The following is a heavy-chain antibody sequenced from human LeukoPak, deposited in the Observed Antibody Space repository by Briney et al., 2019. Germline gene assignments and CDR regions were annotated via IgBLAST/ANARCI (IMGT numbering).Heavy chain of an antibody. V-gene: IGHV5-51*01. CDR2: IYPGDSDT. D-gene: IGHD3-22*01. J-gene: IGHJ4*02. CDR1: GYSFTNYW. Sequence: GESLKISCEASGYSFTNYWSGWGRQMPGKGLEWIGTIYPGDSDTRYRPSFQGQVTISADKSISTAYLQWSSLKASDTAIYSCARLGLEAYDNSGFYYLDYWAQGTLVTVSS. CDR3: ARLGLEAYDNSGFYYLDY.